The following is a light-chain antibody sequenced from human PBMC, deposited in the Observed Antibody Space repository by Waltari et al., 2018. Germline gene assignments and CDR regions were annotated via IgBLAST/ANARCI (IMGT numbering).Light chain of an antibody. CDR1: SSYVGTYNY. CDR3: TSCTTSATWV. J-gene: IGLJ3*02. CDR2: GVT. Sequence: QSALTQPASVSGSPGPSITISCTGTSSYVGTYNYVSWYQHHPGNAPKLVIYGVTNRPSGVSNRFSGSKSGNTASLTISGLQAEDEADYHCTSCTTSATWVFGGGTKLTVL. V-gene: IGLV2-14*01.